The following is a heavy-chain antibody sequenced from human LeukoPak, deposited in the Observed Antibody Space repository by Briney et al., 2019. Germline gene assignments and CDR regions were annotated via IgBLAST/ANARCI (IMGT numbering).Heavy chain of an antibody. CDR2: IYYSGST. D-gene: IGHD2-8*01. CDR3: ARGGFILTPYYYYYMDV. V-gene: IGHV4-59*01. J-gene: IGHJ6*03. Sequence: PSETLSLTCTVSGGSISSYYWSWIRQPPGKGLEWIGYIYYSGSTNYNPSLKSRVTISVDTSKNQFSLKLSSVTAADTAVYYCARGGFILTPYYYYYMDVWGKGTTVTVSS. CDR1: GGSISSYY.